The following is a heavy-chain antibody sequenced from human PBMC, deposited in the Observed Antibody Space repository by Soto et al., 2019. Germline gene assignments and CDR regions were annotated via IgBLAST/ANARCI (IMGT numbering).Heavy chain of an antibody. D-gene: IGHD4-17*01. V-gene: IGHV4-59*01. CDR3: ARAGDYGDYVPDYYYYYMDV. CDR2: IYYSGST. Sequence: SETLSLTCTVSGGSISSYYWSWIRQPPGKGLEWIGYIYYSGSTNYNPSLKSRVTISVDASKNQFSLKLSSVTAADTAVYYCARAGDYGDYVPDYYYYYMDVWGKGTTVTVSS. J-gene: IGHJ6*03. CDR1: GGSISSYY.